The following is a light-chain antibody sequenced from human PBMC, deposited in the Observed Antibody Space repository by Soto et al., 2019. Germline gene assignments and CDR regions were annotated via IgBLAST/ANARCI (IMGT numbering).Light chain of an antibody. Sequence: DIVMTQSPDSLAVTLGERATSNCKSSQSVFYSSNNNNYLAWYQQKPGQPPKLLIYWASTRESGVPDRFSGSGSGTDFTLTISSLQAEDVAVYYCQQYYSTPLTFGGVTKVE. J-gene: IGKJ4*01. CDR3: QQYYSTPLT. CDR1: QSVFYSSNNNNY. CDR2: WAS. V-gene: IGKV4-1*01.